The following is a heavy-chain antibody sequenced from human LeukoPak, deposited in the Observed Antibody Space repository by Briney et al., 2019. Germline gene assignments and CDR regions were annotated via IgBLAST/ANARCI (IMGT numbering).Heavy chain of an antibody. Sequence: GGSLRLSCAASGFTFSSYGMHWVRQAPGKGLEWVAVIWYDGSNKYYADSVKGRFTISRGNSKNTLYLQMNSLRAEDTAVYYCARSRLVGAGIPDAFDIWGQGTMVTASS. J-gene: IGHJ3*02. D-gene: IGHD1-26*01. CDR2: IWYDGSNK. V-gene: IGHV3-33*01. CDR1: GFTFSSYG. CDR3: ARSRLVGAGIPDAFDI.